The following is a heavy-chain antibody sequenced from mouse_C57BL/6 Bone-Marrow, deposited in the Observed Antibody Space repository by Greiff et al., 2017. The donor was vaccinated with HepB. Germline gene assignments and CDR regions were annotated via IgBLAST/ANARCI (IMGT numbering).Heavy chain of an antibody. V-gene: IGHV8-12*01. D-gene: IGHD1-1*01. CDR3: ARKMDYGSRGYAMDY. CDR2: IYWDDAK. J-gene: IGHJ4*01. CDR1: GFSLSTSGMG. Sequence: QVTLKESGPGILQSSQTLSLTCSFSGFSLSTSGMGVSWIRQPSGKGLEWLAHIYWDDAKRYNPSLKSRLTISKDTSRNQVFLKITSVDTADTATYYCARKMDYGSRGYAMDYWGQGTSVTVSS.